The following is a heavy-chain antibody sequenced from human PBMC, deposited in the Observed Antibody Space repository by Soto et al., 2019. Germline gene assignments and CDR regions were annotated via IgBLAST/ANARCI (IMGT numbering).Heavy chain of an antibody. J-gene: IGHJ1*01. D-gene: IGHD3-22*01. CDR1: GFSFNSYA. Sequence: HPGGSLRLSCAASGFSFNSYAMHWVRQAPGKGLEWVATISYDGGNKYYADSVKGRLTISRDKSDYTLYLQMNSLRAEDTAVYYCARGVVADSSGYAEYFQHWGQGTLVTVSS. CDR2: ISYDGGNK. CDR3: ARGVVADSSGYAEYFQH. V-gene: IGHV3-30-3*01.